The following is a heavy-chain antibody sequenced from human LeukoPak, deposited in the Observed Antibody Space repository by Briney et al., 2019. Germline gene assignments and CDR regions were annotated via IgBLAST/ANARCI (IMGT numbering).Heavy chain of an antibody. Sequence: GGSLRLSCAASGFTFSTYAMSWVRQAPGKGLEWVSAISGSGGSTYYADSVKGRFTISRDNSKNTLYLQMNSLRAEDTAVYYCAVRGWNQLWLPSYWGQGTLVTVSS. CDR2: ISGSGGST. V-gene: IGHV3-23*01. J-gene: IGHJ4*02. CDR1: GFTFSTYA. D-gene: IGHD5-18*01. CDR3: AVRGWNQLWLPSY.